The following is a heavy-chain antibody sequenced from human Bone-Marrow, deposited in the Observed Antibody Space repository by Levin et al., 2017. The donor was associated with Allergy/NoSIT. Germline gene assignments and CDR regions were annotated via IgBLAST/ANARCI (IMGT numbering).Heavy chain of an antibody. V-gene: IGHV3-15*05. J-gene: IGHJ1*01. CDR3: VRENHGIDF. Sequence: SCEASGFTLSHAWMSWVRQGPGKGLEWVARIQSKTSGGTTDYAAPVNGRFTISRDDSENTLYLQMNSLKTEDTAVYYCVRENHGIDFWGQGSLVTVSS. CDR1: GFTLSHAW. CDR2: IQSKTSGGTT. D-gene: IGHD1-26*01.